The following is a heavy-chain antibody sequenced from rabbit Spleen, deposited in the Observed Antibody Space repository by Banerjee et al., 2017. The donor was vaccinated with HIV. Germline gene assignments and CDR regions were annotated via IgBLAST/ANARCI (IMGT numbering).Heavy chain of an antibody. CDR1: GFSFSAGYY. D-gene: IGHD4-2*01. V-gene: IGHV1S40*01. J-gene: IGHJ4*01. CDR3: ARDPAGREDFNL. Sequence: QSLEESGGDLVKPGASLTLTCTASGFSFSAGYYICWVRQAPGKGLEWIACIHGGSINNIYYASWAKGRFTISRTSSTTVTLLMTSLTAADTATYFCARDPAGREDFNLWGPGTLVTVS. CDR2: IHGGSINNI.